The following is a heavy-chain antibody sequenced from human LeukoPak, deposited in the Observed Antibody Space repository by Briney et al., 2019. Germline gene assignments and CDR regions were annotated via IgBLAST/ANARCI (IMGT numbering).Heavy chain of an antibody. CDR2: IYHSGST. D-gene: IGHD5-12*01. CDR1: GGSISSSSYY. J-gene: IGHJ4*02. Sequence: PSETLSLTCTVSGGSISSSSYYWGWIRQPPGKGLEWIGEIYHSGSTNYNPSLKSRVTISVDKSKNQFSLKLSSVTAADTAVYYCARYSGYDLGYYFDYWGQGTLVTVSS. CDR3: ARYSGYDLGYYFDY. V-gene: IGHV4-39*07.